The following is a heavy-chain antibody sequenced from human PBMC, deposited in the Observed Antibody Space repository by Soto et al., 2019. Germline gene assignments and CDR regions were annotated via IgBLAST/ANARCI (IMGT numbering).Heavy chain of an antibody. J-gene: IGHJ6*04. Sequence: GGSLRLSCAASGFTVSSKYMSWVRQAPGKGLEWVSLIQSGGPTYYADSVKGRSTISRDTSENTVHLQMDSLRAEDTAVYYCAGDDVLCDGGRCYGVPLDVGGKGTTVTVSS. CDR3: AGDDVLCDGGRCYGVPLDV. CDR1: GFTVSSKY. D-gene: IGHD2-15*01. V-gene: IGHV3-66*01. CDR2: IQSGGPT.